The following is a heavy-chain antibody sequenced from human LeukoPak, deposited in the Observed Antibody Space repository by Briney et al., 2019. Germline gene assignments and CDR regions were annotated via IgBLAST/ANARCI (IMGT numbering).Heavy chain of an antibody. CDR2: ITTGGDIT. CDR3: AKDSPLTNYSNDLDY. V-gene: IGHV3-23*01. J-gene: IGHJ4*02. Sequence: PGGSLRLSCAASGFTFSSYAMTWVRQAPGKGLEWVSAITTGGDITYYADSVKGRFTISRDNSKNTLYLQMNSLRAEDTAVYYCAKDSPLTNYSNDLDYWGQGTLVTVSS. CDR1: GFTFSSYA. D-gene: IGHD3-9*01.